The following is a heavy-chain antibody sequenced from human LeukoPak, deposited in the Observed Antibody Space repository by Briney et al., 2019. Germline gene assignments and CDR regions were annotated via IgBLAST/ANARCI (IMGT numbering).Heavy chain of an antibody. J-gene: IGHJ3*02. D-gene: IGHD6-25*01. CDR1: GFTFNNFA. CDR2: ISGPATTS. V-gene: IGHV3-23*01. CDR3: AKPGGPGIAARGAFDI. Sequence: PGGSLRLSSAASGFTFNNFALHWVRQAPGKGLEWVSGISGPATTSYYADSVKGRFTISRDNSRNTLYLQMNSLRAEDTAVYYCAKPGGPGIAARGAFDIWGQGTMVTVSS.